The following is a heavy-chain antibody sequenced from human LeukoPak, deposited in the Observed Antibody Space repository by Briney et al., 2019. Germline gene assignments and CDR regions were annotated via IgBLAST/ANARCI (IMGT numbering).Heavy chain of an antibody. V-gene: IGHV5-51*01. CDR3: ARPNRGALLDC. CDR1: GYSFTNYW. CDR2: IYPGDSDT. J-gene: IGHJ4*02. D-gene: IGHD1-14*01. Sequence: GESLKISCKISGYSFTNYWIGWVRQMLGTGLEWMGIIYPGDSDTKYSPSFQGQVTISADKSINTAYLQWSSLKASDTAIYYCARPNRGALLDCWGQGTLVTVSS.